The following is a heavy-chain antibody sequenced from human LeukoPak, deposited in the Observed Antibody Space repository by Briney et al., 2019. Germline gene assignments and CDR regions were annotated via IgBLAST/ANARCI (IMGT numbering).Heavy chain of an antibody. D-gene: IGHD6-6*01. V-gene: IGHV3-33*01. CDR1: GFTLSSYG. Sequence: QPGGSLRPAWAAAGFTLSSYGRDWVRQAPGKGLEWVAVIWYDGSNKYYADSVKGRFTISRDNSKNTLYLQMNSLRAEDTAVYYCARDGEQLDLDYWGQGTLVTVSS. CDR2: IWYDGSNK. CDR3: ARDGEQLDLDY. J-gene: IGHJ4*02.